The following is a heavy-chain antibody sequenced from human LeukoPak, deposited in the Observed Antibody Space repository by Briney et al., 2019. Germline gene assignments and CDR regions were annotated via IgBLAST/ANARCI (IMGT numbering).Heavy chain of an antibody. CDR2: IYYSGST. J-gene: IGHJ4*02. V-gene: IGHV4-39*01. D-gene: IGHD5-18*01. CDR1: GGSISSSTYY. CDR3: ARNRGYSYGYLY. Sequence: PSETLSLTCSVSGGSISSSTYYWGWIRRPPGKGLEWIGSIYYSGSTYYNPSLKSRVTVSVDTSKNQFSLKLSSVTAADTAVYYCARNRGYSYGYLYWGQGTLVTVSS.